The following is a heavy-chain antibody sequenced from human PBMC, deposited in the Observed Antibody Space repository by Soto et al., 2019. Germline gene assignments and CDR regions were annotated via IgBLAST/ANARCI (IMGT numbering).Heavy chain of an antibody. J-gene: IGHJ4*02. CDR2: ISYDGSNK. D-gene: IGHD4-17*01. Sequence: QAQLVESGGGVVQPGRSLRLSCAASGFTFSSYGMHWVRQAPGKGLEWVAVISYDGSNKYYADSVKGRFTISRDNSKNTLYLQMNSLRAEDTAVYYCAKENGDYGTFDYWGQGTLVTVSS. CDR3: AKENGDYGTFDY. CDR1: GFTFSSYG. V-gene: IGHV3-30*18.